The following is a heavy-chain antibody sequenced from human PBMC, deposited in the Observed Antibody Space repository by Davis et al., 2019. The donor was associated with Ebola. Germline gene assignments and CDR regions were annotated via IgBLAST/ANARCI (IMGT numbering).Heavy chain of an antibody. CDR2: IYSGGST. V-gene: IGHV3-66*01. D-gene: IGHD1-26*01. CDR1: GFTVSSNY. CDR3: ARDYLSYYQGEDAFDI. Sequence: GGSLRLSCAASGFTVSSNYMSWVRQAPGKGLEWVSVIYSGGSTYYADSVKGRFTISRDNSKNTLYLQMNSLRAEDTAVYYCARDYLSYYQGEDAFDIWGQGTMVTVSS. J-gene: IGHJ3*02.